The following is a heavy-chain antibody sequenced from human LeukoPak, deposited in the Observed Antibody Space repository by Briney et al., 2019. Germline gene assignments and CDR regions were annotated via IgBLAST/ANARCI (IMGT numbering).Heavy chain of an antibody. J-gene: IGHJ4*02. CDR2: IKPSDGTT. CDR3: VREEEGGIFDY. V-gene: IGHV1-46*01. Sequence: ASVKVSCKASGYTFTSYYMHWVRQAPGQGLEWMGIIKPSDGTTGYAQKFQGRVTMTRDTSTCTVYMELSSLRSEDTALYYCVREEEGGIFDYWGQGTLVTVSS. CDR1: GYTFTSYY. D-gene: IGHD3-16*01.